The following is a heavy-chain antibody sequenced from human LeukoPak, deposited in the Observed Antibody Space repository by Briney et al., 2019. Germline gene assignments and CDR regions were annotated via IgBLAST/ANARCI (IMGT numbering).Heavy chain of an antibody. CDR3: ARGDDYGDFDFDY. CDR1: GDSISSSSSH. V-gene: IGHV4-39*07. CDR2: IYHSGST. D-gene: IGHD4-17*01. Sequence: SETLSLTCTVSGDSISSSSSHWGWIRQPPGKGLEWIGSIYHSGSTYYNPSLKSRVTISVDTSKNQFSLKLSSVTAADTAVYYCARGDDYGDFDFDYWGQGTLVTVSS. J-gene: IGHJ4*02.